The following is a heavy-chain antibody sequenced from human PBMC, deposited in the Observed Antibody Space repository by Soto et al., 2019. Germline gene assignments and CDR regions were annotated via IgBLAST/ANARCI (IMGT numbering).Heavy chain of an antibody. CDR2: IVVGSGNT. V-gene: IGHV1-58*02. CDR1: GFTFTSSA. J-gene: IGHJ3*02. D-gene: IGHD3-22*01. CDR3: AATYYYDSSGYPGAFDI. Sequence: QMQLVQSGPEVKKPGTSVKVSCKASGFTFTSSAMQWVRQARGQRLEWIGWIVVGSGNTNYAQKLWERDTINRDMSTSTAYMELSSLRSEGTAVYYCAATYYYDSSGYPGAFDIWGQGTMVTVSS.